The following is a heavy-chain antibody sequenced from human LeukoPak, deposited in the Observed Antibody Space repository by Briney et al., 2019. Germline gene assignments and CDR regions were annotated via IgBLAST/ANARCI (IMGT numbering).Heavy chain of an antibody. D-gene: IGHD3-10*01. V-gene: IGHV1-18*01. Sequence: GASVKVSCKASGYTFTSYGISWVRQAPGQGLEWMGWISAYNGNTNYAQKLQGRVTMTTDTSTSTAYMELRSLRSDDTAVYYCARDPPYGSGSYRDAFDIWGQGTMVTVSS. CDR1: GYTFTSYG. J-gene: IGHJ3*02. CDR2: ISAYNGNT. CDR3: ARDPPYGSGSYRDAFDI.